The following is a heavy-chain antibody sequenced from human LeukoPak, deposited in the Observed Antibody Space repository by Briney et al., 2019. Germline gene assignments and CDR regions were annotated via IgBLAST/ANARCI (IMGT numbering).Heavy chain of an antibody. CDR2: INHSGST. Sequence: SETLSLTCAVYGGSFSGYYWSWIRQPPGKGLEWIGEINHSGSTNYNPALKSRVTISVDTSKNQFSLKLSSVTAADTAVYYCARVAGGYSGYDYPGGDYWGQGTLVTVSS. D-gene: IGHD5-12*01. J-gene: IGHJ4*02. CDR3: ARVAGGYSGYDYPGGDY. CDR1: GGSFSGYY. V-gene: IGHV4-34*01.